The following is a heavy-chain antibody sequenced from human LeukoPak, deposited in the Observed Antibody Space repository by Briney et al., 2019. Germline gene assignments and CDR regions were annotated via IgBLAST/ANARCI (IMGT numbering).Heavy chain of an antibody. CDR3: ARDPALEGTEDYRDFGGVESVDAFDV. V-gene: IGHV1-69*10. CDR1: GYTFTSYA. CDR2: VIPMFDVT. Sequence: ASVKVSCKASGYTFTSYAMNWVRQAPGQGLEWMGRVIPMFDVTDYAQTLQGRVTITADTSTGTAYMELSSLTSDDTAMYYCARDPALEGTEDYRDFGGVESVDAFDVWGQGTMVTVFS. D-gene: IGHD4-23*01. J-gene: IGHJ3*01.